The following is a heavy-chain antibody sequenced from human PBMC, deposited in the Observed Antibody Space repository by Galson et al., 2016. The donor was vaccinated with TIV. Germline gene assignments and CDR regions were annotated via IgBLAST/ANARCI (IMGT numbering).Heavy chain of an antibody. CDR1: GFSFSDYY. D-gene: IGHD4-17*01. Sequence: SLRLSCAASGFSFSDYYMTWIRQAPGKGLEWVSYISHSGTTIYYADSVKGRFTISRDNAKNSLHLQMNSLRAEDTAVYYCARVSVAGDYRGGDDAFDIRGLGTMVSVSS. V-gene: IGHV3-11*01. J-gene: IGHJ3*02. CDR2: ISHSGTTI. CDR3: ARVSVAGDYRGGDDAFDI.